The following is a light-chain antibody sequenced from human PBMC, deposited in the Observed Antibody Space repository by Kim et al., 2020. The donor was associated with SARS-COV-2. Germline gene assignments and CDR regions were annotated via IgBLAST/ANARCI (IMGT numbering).Light chain of an antibody. Sequence: CPGERATLSGRASPSVSHYLAWYQQKPGQAPRLLVYDASNRATGIPARFSGSGSGTAFTLTISGLEPEDLAVYYCQQRSNWPPLTFGGETKVDI. CDR1: PSVSHY. CDR3: QQRSNWPPLT. V-gene: IGKV3-11*01. CDR2: DAS. J-gene: IGKJ4*01.